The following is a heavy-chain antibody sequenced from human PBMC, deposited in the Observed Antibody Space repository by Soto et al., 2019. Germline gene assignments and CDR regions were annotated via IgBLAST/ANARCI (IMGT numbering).Heavy chain of an antibody. CDR2: INTDGSST. CDR3: ARSSGGYYIE. J-gene: IGHJ3*01. CDR1: GFSFSSYW. D-gene: IGHD3-9*01. V-gene: IGHV3-74*01. Sequence: EVQLVESGGGLVKPGGSLRLSCADSGFSFSSYWMHWVRQGPGKGLVWVARINTDGSSTNYADSVKDRFTISRDNAMNTLYLQMNSLRAEDTAVYYCARSSGGYYIEWGQGTMVTVSS.